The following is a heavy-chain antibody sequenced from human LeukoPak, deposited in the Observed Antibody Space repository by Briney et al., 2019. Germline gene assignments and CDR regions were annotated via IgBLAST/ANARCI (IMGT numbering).Heavy chain of an antibody. D-gene: IGHD2-21*01. V-gene: IGHV3-21*04. CDR1: GFTLSGYA. CDR3: AKGKVNHDGALDA. Sequence: PGGSLRLSCAASGFTLSGYAMNWVCQAPGKGLEWVSSISTGGTYIYYAESVKGRFTISRDDAKNSLYLQMNGLRAEDTAVYYCAKGKVNHDGALDAWGQGTLVTVSS. CDR2: ISTGGTYI. J-gene: IGHJ3*01.